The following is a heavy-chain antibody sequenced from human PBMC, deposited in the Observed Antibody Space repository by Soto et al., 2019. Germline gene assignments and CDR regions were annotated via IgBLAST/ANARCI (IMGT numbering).Heavy chain of an antibody. V-gene: IGHV4-30-2*01. CDR2: IYHSGST. CDR1: GGSIRSGGYS. Sequence: SETLSLSCAVSGGSIRSGGYSWSWIRQPPGKGLEWIGYIYHSGSTYYNPSLKSRVTLSVDTSKNQFSLNLSSVTAADTAVYYCARLKSTGYSDTGGYYYYYGMDVWGQGTTVTVSS. CDR3: ARLKSTGYSDTGGYYYYYGMDV. J-gene: IGHJ6*02. D-gene: IGHD3-22*01.